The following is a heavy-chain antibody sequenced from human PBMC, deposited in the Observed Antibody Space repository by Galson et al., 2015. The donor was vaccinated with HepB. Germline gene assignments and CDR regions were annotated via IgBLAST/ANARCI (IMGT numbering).Heavy chain of an antibody. CDR1: GYTFTSYG. CDR2: ISAYNGNT. V-gene: IGHV1-18*01. Sequence: QSGAEVKKPGASVKVSCKASGYTFTSYGISWVRQAPGQGLEWMGWISAYNGNTNYAQKLQGRATMTTDTSTSTAYMELRSLRSDDTAVYYCARAHSGSYYVEGHFDYWGQGTLVTVSS. D-gene: IGHD1-26*01. J-gene: IGHJ4*02. CDR3: ARAHSGSYYVEGHFDY.